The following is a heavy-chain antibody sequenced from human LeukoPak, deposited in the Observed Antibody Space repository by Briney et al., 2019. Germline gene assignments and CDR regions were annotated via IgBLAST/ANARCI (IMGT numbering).Heavy chain of an antibody. CDR3: ARHPPRYDILTGYYVGSGWFDP. V-gene: IGHV4-59*08. CDR1: GGSISSYY. CDR2: IYYSGST. J-gene: IGHJ5*02. D-gene: IGHD3-9*01. Sequence: SETLSLTCTVSGGSISSYYWSWIRQPPGKGLEWIGYIYYSGSTNYNPSLKSRVTISVDTSKNLFSLKLSSVTAADTAVYYCARHPPRYDILTGYYVGSGWFDPWGQGTLVTVSS.